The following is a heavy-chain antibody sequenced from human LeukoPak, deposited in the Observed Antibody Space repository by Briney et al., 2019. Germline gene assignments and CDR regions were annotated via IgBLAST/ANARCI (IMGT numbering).Heavy chain of an antibody. CDR2: IKEDGSET. V-gene: IGHV3-7*01. CDR1: GFIFKKYW. CDR3: ARETPRRGETRDGYR. D-gene: IGHD5-24*01. Sequence: GGSLRLSCVASGFIFKKYWMNWVRQVPGKGLECLANIKEDGSETYYADSVKGRFTISRDNPKNLLFLQINSLRVEDTAVYYCARETPRRGETRDGYRWGQGTVVTVSS. J-gene: IGHJ4*02.